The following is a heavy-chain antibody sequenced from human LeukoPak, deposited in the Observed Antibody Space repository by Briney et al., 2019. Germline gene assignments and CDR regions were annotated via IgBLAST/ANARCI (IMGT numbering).Heavy chain of an antibody. CDR1: GYTFTSYD. Sequence: ASVKVSCKASGYTFTSYDINWVRQATGQGLEWMGWMNPNSANTGYAQKFQGRVTMTRSTSLSTAYMELSSLSSEDTAVYYCARDPLNRRWGSYYFDYWGLGALVAVSS. CDR2: MNPNSANT. V-gene: IGHV1-8*01. J-gene: IGHJ4*02. CDR3: ARDPLNRRWGSYYFDY. D-gene: IGHD1-14*01.